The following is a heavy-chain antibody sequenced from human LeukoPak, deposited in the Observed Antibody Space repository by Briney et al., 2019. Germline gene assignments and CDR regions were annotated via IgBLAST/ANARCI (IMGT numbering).Heavy chain of an antibody. CDR1: GFTFSSYA. Sequence: GGSPRLSCAASGFTFSSYAMSWVRQAPGKGLEWVSAISGSGGSTYYADSVKGRFTISRDNSKNTLYVQMNSLRAEDTAVYYCAKGRYYYGSGSFCDYWGQGTLVTVSS. V-gene: IGHV3-23*01. D-gene: IGHD3-10*01. J-gene: IGHJ4*02. CDR3: AKGRYYYGSGSFCDY. CDR2: ISGSGGST.